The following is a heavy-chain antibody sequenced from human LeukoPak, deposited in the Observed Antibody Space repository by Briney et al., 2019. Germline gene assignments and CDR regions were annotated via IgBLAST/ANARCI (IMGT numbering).Heavy chain of an antibody. V-gene: IGHV4-4*07. J-gene: IGHJ4*02. Sequence: PSETPSPTCTVSGPSIISSYCGWGRQPAGKGLEWIGRIYTRGSTNYNPSLKSRVTMSVDTSKNQFSLKLSSVTAADPAVSYCAATTVGTPASFYYWGQGTLVTVSS. CDR1: GPSIISSY. CDR2: IYTRGST. CDR3: AATTVGTPASFYY. D-gene: IGHD4-23*01.